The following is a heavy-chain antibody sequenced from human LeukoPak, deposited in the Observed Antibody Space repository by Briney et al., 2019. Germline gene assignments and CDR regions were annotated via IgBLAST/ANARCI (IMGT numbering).Heavy chain of an antibody. V-gene: IGHV4-59*08. CDR1: GGSISSYY. J-gene: IGHJ5*02. CDR2: IYYSGST. Sequence: SETLSLTCTVSGGSISSYYWSWIRQPPGKGLEWIGYIYYSGSTNYNPSLKSRVTISVDTSKNQFSLKLSSVTAADTAVYYCARQPAILDWFDPWGQGTLVTVSS. CDR3: ARQPAILDWFDP. D-gene: IGHD2-2*02.